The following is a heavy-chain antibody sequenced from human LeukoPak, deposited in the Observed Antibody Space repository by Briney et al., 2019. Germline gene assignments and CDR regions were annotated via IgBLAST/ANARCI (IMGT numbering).Heavy chain of an antibody. CDR1: GGTFSSSR. D-gene: IGHD6-19*01. Sequence: GGSLRLSCAASGGTFSSSRMSWVRQAPGKGLGWVAVVWYDGSNKYYADPVKGRFTISRDTSKNTFYLQMNSRRAEDTAVYYCASWPGGWYGEDSWGQGTLVTVSS. CDR3: ASWPGGWYGEDS. CDR2: VWYDGSNK. J-gene: IGHJ4*02. V-gene: IGHV3-33*08.